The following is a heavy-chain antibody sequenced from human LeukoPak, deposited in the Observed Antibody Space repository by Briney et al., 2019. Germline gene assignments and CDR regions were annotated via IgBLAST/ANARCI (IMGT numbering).Heavy chain of an antibody. Sequence: PGGSLRLSCAASGFTFSSYGMHWVRQAPGKGLEWVAVIWYDGSNKYCADSVKGRFTISRDNSKNTLYLQMNSLRAEDTAVYYCASPSRDFWSGYNYYYYGMDVWGQGTTVTVSS. CDR3: ASPSRDFWSGYNYYYYGMDV. CDR1: GFTFSSYG. J-gene: IGHJ6*02. V-gene: IGHV3-33*01. CDR2: IWYDGSNK. D-gene: IGHD3-3*01.